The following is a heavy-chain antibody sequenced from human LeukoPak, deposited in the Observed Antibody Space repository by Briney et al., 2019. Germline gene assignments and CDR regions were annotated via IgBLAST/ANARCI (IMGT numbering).Heavy chain of an antibody. CDR2: ISYDGSNK. D-gene: IGHD3-10*01. CDR1: GFTFSSYG. V-gene: IGHV3-30*18. Sequence: GGSLRLSCAASGFTFSSYGMHWVRQAQGKGLEWVAVISYDGSNKYYADSVKGRFTISRDNSKNTLYLQMNSLRAEDTAVYYCAKDLKGVRGVYYYYGMDVWGKGTTVTVSS. J-gene: IGHJ6*04. CDR3: AKDLKGVRGVYYYYGMDV.